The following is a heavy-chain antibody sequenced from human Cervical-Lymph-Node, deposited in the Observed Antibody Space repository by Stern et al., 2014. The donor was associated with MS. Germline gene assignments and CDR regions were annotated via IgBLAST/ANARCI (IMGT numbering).Heavy chain of an antibody. D-gene: IGHD1-1*01. Sequence: EVQLLESGAEVKKPGESLKISCQGSGYNFATYWIGWGRQMPGRGLEWMGLIYPVDSDTRYSPSFQGQVTISADKSTSTAYLQWSSLKASDTAMYYCTRGYWNDIRKYWGQGTLVTVSS. CDR2: IYPVDSDT. CDR3: TRGYWNDIRKY. CDR1: GYNFATYW. J-gene: IGHJ4*02. V-gene: IGHV5-51*01.